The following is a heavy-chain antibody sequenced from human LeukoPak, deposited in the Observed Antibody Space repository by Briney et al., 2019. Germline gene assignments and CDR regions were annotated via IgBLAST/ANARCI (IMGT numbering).Heavy chain of an antibody. CDR3: ASQPIPNNYYDSSGFPDY. V-gene: IGHV4-59*08. CDR2: IYYSGST. CDR1: GGSISSYY. Sequence: SETLSLTCTVSGGSISSYYWSWLRQPPGKGLEWIGYIYYSGSTNYNPSLKSRVTISVDTSKNQFSLKLSSVTAADTAVYYCASQPIPNNYYDSSGFPDYWGQGTLVTVSS. D-gene: IGHD3-22*01. J-gene: IGHJ4*02.